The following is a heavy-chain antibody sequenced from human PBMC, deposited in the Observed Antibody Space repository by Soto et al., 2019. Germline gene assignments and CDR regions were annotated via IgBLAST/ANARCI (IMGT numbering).Heavy chain of an antibody. V-gene: IGHV3-53*01. Sequence: RGGSLRLSCAASGFTVSSNYMSWVRQAPGKGLEWVSVIYSGGSTYYADSVKGRFTISRDNSKNTLYLQMNSLRAEDTAVYYCASETTVTTSLGYYYYGMDVWGQGTTVTVSS. CDR1: GFTVSSNY. CDR3: ASETTVTTSLGYYYYGMDV. CDR2: IYSGGST. J-gene: IGHJ6*02. D-gene: IGHD4-4*01.